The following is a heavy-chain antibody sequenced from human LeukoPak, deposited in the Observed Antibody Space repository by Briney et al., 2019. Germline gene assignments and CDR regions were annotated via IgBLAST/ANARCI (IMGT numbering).Heavy chain of an antibody. V-gene: IGHV3-48*02. CDR3: VKGRTGYNTDAFDM. CDR2: IIRSTTDI. CDR1: GFTFSNHP. Sequence: QPGGSLRVSCAASGFTFSNHPMNWVRQAPGKGLEWVSYIIRSTTDIRYAGSVKGRFTISRDNAKSSLFLQMRSLRDEDTAVYYCVKGRTGYNTDAFDMWGQGTMVTVSS. J-gene: IGHJ3*02. D-gene: IGHD5-24*01.